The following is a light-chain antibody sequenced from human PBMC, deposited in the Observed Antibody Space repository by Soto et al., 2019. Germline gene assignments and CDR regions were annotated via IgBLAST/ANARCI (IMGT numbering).Light chain of an antibody. CDR1: HYIYSN. Sequence: EIVMTQSPGTLSVSPGERATLSAAASHYIYSNVAWFQQRPGQAPRLLIYRASTRATGNPAWFTGSGSGTEFTLIISIKQSDDFALYYCQQYNNLWTFGQGTKMNIK. J-gene: IGKJ1*01. V-gene: IGKV3-15*01. CDR2: RAS. CDR3: QQYNNLWT.